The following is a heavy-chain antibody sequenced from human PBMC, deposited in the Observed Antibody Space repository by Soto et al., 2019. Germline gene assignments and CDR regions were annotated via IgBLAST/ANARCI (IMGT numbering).Heavy chain of an antibody. D-gene: IGHD3-10*01. J-gene: IGHJ4*02. CDR1: GFTFSTYA. CDR3: AKVHGSGTYYNFPDY. CDR2: ISDSGGST. V-gene: IGHV3-23*01. Sequence: PGGSLILSCAASGFTFSTYAISWVRQAPGKGLEWVSTISDSGGSTYYAASVKGRFTISRDNSKNTLYLLMNSLSAEDTALYYCAKVHGSGTYYNFPDYWGQGTLVTVS.